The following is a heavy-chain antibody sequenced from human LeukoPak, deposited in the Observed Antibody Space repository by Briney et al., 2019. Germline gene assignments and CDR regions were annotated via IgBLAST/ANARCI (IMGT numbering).Heavy chain of an antibody. CDR3: ARVYYDFWSGYLAWFDP. Sequence: PSETLSLTCTVSSGSISSGDYYWSWIRQPPGKGLEWIGYIYYSGSTYYNPSLKSRVTISVDTSKNQFSLKLSSVTAADTAVYYCARVYYDFWSGYLAWFDPWGQGTLVTVSS. CDR2: IYYSGST. D-gene: IGHD3-3*01. V-gene: IGHV4-30-4*01. J-gene: IGHJ5*02. CDR1: SGSISSGDYY.